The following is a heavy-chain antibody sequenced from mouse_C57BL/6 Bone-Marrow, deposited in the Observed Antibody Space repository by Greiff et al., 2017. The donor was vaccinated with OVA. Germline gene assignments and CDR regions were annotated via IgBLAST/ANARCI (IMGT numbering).Heavy chain of an antibody. CDR1: GYTFTSYW. D-gene: IGHD2-3*01. V-gene: IGHV1-69*01. CDR3: AIDGYYVFWYFDV. CDR2: IDPSDSYT. J-gene: IGHJ1*03. Sequence: VQLQQPGAELVMPGASVKLSCKASGYTFTSYWMHWVKQRPGQGLEWIGEIDPSDSYTNYNQKFKGKSTLTVDKSSSTAYMQLSSLTSEDSAVYYCAIDGYYVFWYFDVWGTGTTVTVSS.